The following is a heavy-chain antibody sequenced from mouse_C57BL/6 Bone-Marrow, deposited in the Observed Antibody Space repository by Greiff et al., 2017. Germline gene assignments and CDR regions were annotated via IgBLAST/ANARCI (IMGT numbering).Heavy chain of an antibody. V-gene: IGHV1-9*01. CDR1: GYTFTGYW. D-gene: IGHD1-1*01. Sequence: QVQLKQSGAELMKPGASVKLSCKATGYTFTGYWIEWVKQRPGHGLEWIGEILPGSGSTNYNEKFKGKATFTADTSSNTAYMQLSSLTTEDSAIYYCARVTTVVATDYYAMDYWGQGTSVTVSS. CDR2: ILPGSGST. J-gene: IGHJ4*01. CDR3: ARVTTVVATDYYAMDY.